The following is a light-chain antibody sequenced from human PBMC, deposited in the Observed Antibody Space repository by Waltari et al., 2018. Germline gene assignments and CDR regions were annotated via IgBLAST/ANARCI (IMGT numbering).Light chain of an antibody. Sequence: EVVLTQSPGTLSLSPGERATLSCRASQNIGRTLTWYQQKPGQSPRLLMYGASIRAAGIPDRFSGSGSGTDFILTITRLEPEDFAGYYCQNYERLPVTFGQGTKVEIK. CDR1: QNIGRT. CDR3: QNYERLPVT. V-gene: IGKV3-20*01. J-gene: IGKJ1*01. CDR2: GAS.